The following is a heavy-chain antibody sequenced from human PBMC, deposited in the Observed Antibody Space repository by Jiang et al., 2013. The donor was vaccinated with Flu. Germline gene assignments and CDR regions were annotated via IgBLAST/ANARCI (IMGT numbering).Heavy chain of an antibody. CDR1: GYTFTSYG. CDR3: AREGRDGYLYYFDY. D-gene: IGHD5-24*01. V-gene: IGHV1-18*01. Sequence: SGAEVKKPGASVKVSCKASGYTFTSYGISWVRQAPGQGLEWMGWISAYNDNPNYAQNLQGRVTVTTDTSTSTAYMELRSLRSDDTAVYYCAREGRDGYLYYFDYWGQGTLVTVSS. J-gene: IGHJ4*02. CDR2: ISAYNDNP.